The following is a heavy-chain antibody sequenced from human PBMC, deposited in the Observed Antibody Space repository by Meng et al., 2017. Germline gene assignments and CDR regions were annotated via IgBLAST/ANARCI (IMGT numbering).Heavy chain of an antibody. CDR3: ARGNQYGNWFDP. Sequence: ASVKVSCKASGYTFTGYYMHWVRQAPGQGLEWMGWMNPNSGNTGYAQKFQGRVTMTRNTSISTAYMELSSLRSEDTAVYYCARGNQYGNWFDPWGQGTLVTVSS. J-gene: IGHJ5*02. D-gene: IGHD4-17*01. V-gene: IGHV1-8*02. CDR2: MNPNSGNT. CDR1: GYTFTGYY.